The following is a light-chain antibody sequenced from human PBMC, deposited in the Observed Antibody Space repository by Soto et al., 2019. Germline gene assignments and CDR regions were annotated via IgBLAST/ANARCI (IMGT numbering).Light chain of an antibody. Sequence: QSVLTQPASVSGSPGQSITISCTGTSSDVGDYNYVSWYQQHPGKDPKLMIYDVSHRPSGISNRFSGSKSCNTASLTISGLQAEDEADDYCSSYTSSSTLVVFGGGTKVTVL. J-gene: IGLJ2*01. CDR1: SSDVGDYNY. V-gene: IGLV2-14*03. CDR2: DVS. CDR3: SSYTSSSTLVV.